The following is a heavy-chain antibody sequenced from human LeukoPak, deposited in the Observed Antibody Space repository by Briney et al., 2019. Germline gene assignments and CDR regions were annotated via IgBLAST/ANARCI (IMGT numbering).Heavy chain of an antibody. D-gene: IGHD3-10*01. J-gene: IGHJ6*03. Sequence: GASVKVSCKPSGYTFTGYYMHWVRQAPGQGLEWMGWINPNSGGANYAQKFQGRVTMTRDTSTSTVYMELSSLRSEDTAVYYCARGPRITLVRGGQWYYYMDVWGKGTTVSISS. V-gene: IGHV1-2*02. CDR2: INPNSGGA. CDR3: ARGPRITLVRGGQWYYYMDV. CDR1: GYTFTGYY.